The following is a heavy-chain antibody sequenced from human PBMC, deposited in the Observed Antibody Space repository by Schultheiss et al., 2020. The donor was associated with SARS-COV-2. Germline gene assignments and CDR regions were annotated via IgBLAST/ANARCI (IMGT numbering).Heavy chain of an antibody. Sequence: SETLSLTCAVYGGSFSGYYWSWIRQHPGKGLEWIGYIYYSGSTYYNPSLKSRLSISVDTSKNQFSLKLSSVTAADTAVYYCARGNVVVTHWYFDLWGRGTLVTVSS. D-gene: IGHD2-21*02. CDR3: ARGNVVVTHWYFDL. J-gene: IGHJ2*01. CDR2: IYYSGST. CDR1: GGSFSGYY. V-gene: IGHV4-34*01.